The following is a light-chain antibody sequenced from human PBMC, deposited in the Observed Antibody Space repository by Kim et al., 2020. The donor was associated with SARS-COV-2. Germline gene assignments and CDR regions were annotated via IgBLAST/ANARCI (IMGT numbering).Light chain of an antibody. V-gene: IGKV1-5*01. CDR1: QSISSW. CDR2: DAS. Sequence: DIQMTQSPSTLSASVGDRVTITCRASQSISSWLAWYQQKPGKAPKLLIYDASSLESGVPSRFSGSGSGTEFTLTISSLQPDDFATYYCQQYNIYSPTFGQGTKLDIK. CDR3: QQYNIYSPT. J-gene: IGKJ1*01.